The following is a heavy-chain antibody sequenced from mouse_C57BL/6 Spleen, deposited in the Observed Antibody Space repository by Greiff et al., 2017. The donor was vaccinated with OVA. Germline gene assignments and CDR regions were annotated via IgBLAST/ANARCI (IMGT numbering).Heavy chain of an antibody. CDR2: IWRGGST. J-gene: IGHJ3*01. Sequence: VKLMESGPGLVQPSQSLSITCTVSGFSLTSYGVHWVRQSPGKGLEWLGVIWRGGSTDYNAAFMSRLSITKDNSKSQVFFKMNSLQADDTAIYYCAKSEDDYGGFAYWGQGTLVTVSA. D-gene: IGHD2-4*01. CDR1: GFSLTSYG. CDR3: AKSEDDYGGFAY. V-gene: IGHV2-5*01.